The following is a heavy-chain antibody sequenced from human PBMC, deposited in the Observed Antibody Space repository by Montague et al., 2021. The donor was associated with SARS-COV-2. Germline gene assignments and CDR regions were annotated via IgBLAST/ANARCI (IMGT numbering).Heavy chain of an antibody. D-gene: IGHD5-12*01. CDR2: IYESGST. J-gene: IGHJ6*02. CDR3: ARDRGLSGFYGYDPLYFYGRDV. V-gene: IGHV4-59*01. CDR1: GASIRDYY. Sequence: SETLSLTCTVSGASIRDYYWSWIRQPPGKGLEWIGYIYESGSTKSNPSLTSRLIMSVDTSRNQFSLTLSSVTTADTAVYYCARDRGLSGFYGYDPLYFYGRDVWGQGTTVIVSS.